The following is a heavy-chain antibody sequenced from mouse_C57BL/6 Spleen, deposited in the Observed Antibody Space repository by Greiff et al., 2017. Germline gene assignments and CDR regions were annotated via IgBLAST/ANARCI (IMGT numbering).Heavy chain of an antibody. J-gene: IGHJ3*01. CDR2: ISSGSSTI. CDR3: ARSDGSAWFAY. CDR1: GFTFSDYG. Sequence: EVKLMESGGGLVKPGGSLKLSCAASGFTFSDYGMHWVRQAPEKGLEWVAYISSGSSTIYYADTVKGRFTISRDNAKNTLFLQMTCLRSEDTAMYYCARSDGSAWFAYWGQGTLVTVSA. V-gene: IGHV5-17*01.